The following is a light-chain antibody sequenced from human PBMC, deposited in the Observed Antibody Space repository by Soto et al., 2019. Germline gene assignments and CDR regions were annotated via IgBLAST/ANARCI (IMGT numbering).Light chain of an antibody. CDR3: SSYTNINTRACV. Sequence: QSVLSQPRSVSGSPGQSITMSCTGANTDIDDYNFVSWYQQHPGRAPKLIIYDYTKRPPGVPDRFSGSRSGNAASLTISGLQADDEADYYCSSYTNINTRACVFGTGTKLTVL. CDR2: DYT. J-gene: IGLJ1*01. CDR1: NTDIDDYNF. V-gene: IGLV2-11*01.